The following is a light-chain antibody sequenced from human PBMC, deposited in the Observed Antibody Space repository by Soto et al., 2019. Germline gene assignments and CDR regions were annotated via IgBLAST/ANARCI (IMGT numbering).Light chain of an antibody. Sequence: EIVLTQSPATLSFSPGERATLSCRASQSVSSCLAWYQQKPGQAPRLLIFDASNRATCIPARFSGSGSGTDFTLTINSLDPDDFAVYYCQRRSNWPALTFGGGTKVEIK. V-gene: IGKV3-11*01. CDR3: QRRSNWPALT. CDR1: QSVSSC. CDR2: DAS. J-gene: IGKJ4*02.